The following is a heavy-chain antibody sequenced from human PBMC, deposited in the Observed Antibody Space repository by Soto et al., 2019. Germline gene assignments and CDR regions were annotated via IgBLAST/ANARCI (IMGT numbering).Heavy chain of an antibody. CDR2: IYYSGST. CDR1: GGSISSSSYY. V-gene: IGHV4-39*01. Sequence: SETLSLTCTVSGGSISSSSYYWGWIRQPPGKGLEWIGSIYYSGSTYYNPSLKSRVTISVDTSKNQFSLKLSSVTAADTAVYYCARQGRGGNKIAAAGTARNYYFDYWGQGTLVTVSS. D-gene: IGHD6-13*01. CDR3: ARQGRGGNKIAAAGTARNYYFDY. J-gene: IGHJ4*02.